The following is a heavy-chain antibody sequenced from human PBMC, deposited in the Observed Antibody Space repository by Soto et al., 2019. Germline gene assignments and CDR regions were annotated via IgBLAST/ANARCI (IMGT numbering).Heavy chain of an antibody. CDR3: AKVRTTAPKGAMDV. Sequence: EVQLLESGGGLVQPGGSLRLSCAASGFTFSTYAMSWVRQAPGKGLDWVSVISGSGGTTYYADSVQGRFTISRDNSKNAVSLQMNSLRADDTAGYFCAKVRTTAPKGAMDVWGAGRTVTVSS. CDR2: ISGSGGTT. J-gene: IGHJ6*04. D-gene: IGHD4-4*01. CDR1: GFTFSTYA. V-gene: IGHV3-23*01.